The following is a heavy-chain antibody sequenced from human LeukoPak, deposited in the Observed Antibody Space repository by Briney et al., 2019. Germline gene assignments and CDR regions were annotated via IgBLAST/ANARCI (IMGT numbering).Heavy chain of an antibody. CDR1: GVSISNYY. CDR2: IYSSGST. D-gene: IGHD3-22*01. CDR3: ARGVSSGYYSVYYFDY. J-gene: IGHJ4*02. Sequence: PSETLSLTCTVSGVSISNYYWSWIRQPAGKGLEWIGRIYSSGSTNYNPSLKSRVTMSVDTSKNQLSLKPTSVTAADTAVYYCARGVSSGYYSVYYFDYWGQGTLVTVSS. V-gene: IGHV4-4*07.